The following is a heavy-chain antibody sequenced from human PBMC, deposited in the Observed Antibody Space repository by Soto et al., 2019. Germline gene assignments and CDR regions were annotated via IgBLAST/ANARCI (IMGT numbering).Heavy chain of an antibody. CDR3: ARDWAVAGPLRNY. Sequence: GGFLRLSCAASGFTVSSNYMSWVRQAPGKGLEWVSVIYSGGSTYYADSVKGRFTISRDNSKNTLYLQMNSLRAEDTAVYYCARDWAVAGPLRNYWGQGTLVTVSS. CDR2: IYSGGST. CDR1: GFTVSSNY. J-gene: IGHJ4*02. V-gene: IGHV3-53*01. D-gene: IGHD6-19*01.